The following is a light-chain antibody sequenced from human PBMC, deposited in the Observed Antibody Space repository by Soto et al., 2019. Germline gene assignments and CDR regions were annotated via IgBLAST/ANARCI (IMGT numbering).Light chain of an antibody. CDR2: LEGSGSY. Sequence: QSALTQSSSASASLGSSVKLTCTLSSGHSSYIIAWHQQQPGKAPRYLMKLEGSGSYNKGSGVPDRFSGSSSGADRYLTISTLQFEDEADYYCETWDSNKAVFGGGTQLTVL. V-gene: IGLV4-60*02. J-gene: IGLJ7*01. CDR1: SGHSSYI. CDR3: ETWDSNKAV.